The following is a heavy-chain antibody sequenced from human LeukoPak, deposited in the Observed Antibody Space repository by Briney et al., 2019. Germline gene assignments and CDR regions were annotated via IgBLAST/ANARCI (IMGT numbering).Heavy chain of an antibody. D-gene: IGHD6-19*01. Sequence: GGSLRLSCAASGFTFSSYWMHWVRQAPGKGLVWVSRINSDGSSTSYADSVKGRVTISRDNAKNTLYLQMNSLRAEDTAVYYCARDDQYSSGWYDSYFDYWGQGTLVTVSS. V-gene: IGHV3-74*01. CDR2: INSDGSST. J-gene: IGHJ4*02. CDR3: ARDDQYSSGWYDSYFDY. CDR1: GFTFSSYW.